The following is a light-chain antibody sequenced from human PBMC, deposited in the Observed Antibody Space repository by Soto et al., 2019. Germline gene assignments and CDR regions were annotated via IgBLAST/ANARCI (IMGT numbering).Light chain of an antibody. J-gene: IGKJ4*01. CDR3: QQANELPIT. CDR1: QDISSW. V-gene: IGKV1-12*01. CDR2: AAS. Sequence: IQMTQSPTSVSASVGDRVTITCRASQDISSWLAWYQVKPGKAPKVLIWAASSLQDGVPSRFSGSGYGTTFTLTISSLQSEDFATYYCQQANELPITFGGGTKVENK.